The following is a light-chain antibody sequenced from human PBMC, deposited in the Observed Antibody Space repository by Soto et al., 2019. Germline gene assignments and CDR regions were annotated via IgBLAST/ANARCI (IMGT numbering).Light chain of an antibody. CDR1: NIGSKS. CDR3: QVWDSSSDLLYV. V-gene: IGLV3-21*02. Sequence: SYDLTQPPSVSVAPGQTARITCGGNNIGSKSVHWYQQKPGQAPVLVVYDDSDRPSGIPERFSGSNSGNTATLTISRVEAGDEADYYCQVWDSSSDLLYVFGTGTKVTVL. J-gene: IGLJ1*01. CDR2: DDS.